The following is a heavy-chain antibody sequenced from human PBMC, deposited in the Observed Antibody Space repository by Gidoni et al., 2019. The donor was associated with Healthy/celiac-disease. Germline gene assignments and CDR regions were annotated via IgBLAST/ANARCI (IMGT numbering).Heavy chain of an antibody. J-gene: IGHJ4*02. V-gene: IGHV3-33*01. CDR2: IWYDGSNK. CDR3: ARGQTGTTRLFPALDY. D-gene: IGHD1-1*01. CDR1: GFTFSSYG. Sequence: QVQLVESGGGVVQPGRSLRLSCAASGFTFSSYGMHWVRQAPGKGLGGVAVIWYDGSNKYYADSVKGRFTISRDNSKNTLYLQMNSLRAEDTAVYYCARGQTGTTRLFPALDYWGQGTLVTVSS.